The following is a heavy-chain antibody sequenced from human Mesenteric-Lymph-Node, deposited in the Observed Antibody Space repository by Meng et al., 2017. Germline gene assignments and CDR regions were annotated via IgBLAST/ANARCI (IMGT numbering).Heavy chain of an antibody. CDR3: AREHYGSGSYYNPLDY. Sequence: ESLKISCPVSGDSISSSSYHWGWIRQPPGKGLEWIGRIYYSGTTYYNPSLQSRVTISVDTSKNQFSLKLSSVTAADTAVYYCAREHYGSGSYYNPLDYWGQGTLVTVSS. CDR2: IYYSGTT. V-gene: IGHV4-39*07. D-gene: IGHD3-10*01. J-gene: IGHJ4*02. CDR1: GDSISSSSYH.